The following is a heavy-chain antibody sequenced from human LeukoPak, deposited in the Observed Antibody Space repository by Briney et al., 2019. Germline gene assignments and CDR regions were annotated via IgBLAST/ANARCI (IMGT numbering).Heavy chain of an antibody. Sequence: SVKVSCKASGGTFSSYAISWVRQAPGQGLEWMGGIIPIFGTANYAQKFQGRVTITTDESMSTAYMELSSLRSEDTAVYYCARGRDSSGYYLYFDYWGQGTLVTVSS. V-gene: IGHV1-69*05. J-gene: IGHJ4*02. CDR1: GGTFSSYA. CDR2: IIPIFGTA. D-gene: IGHD3-22*01. CDR3: ARGRDSSGYYLYFDY.